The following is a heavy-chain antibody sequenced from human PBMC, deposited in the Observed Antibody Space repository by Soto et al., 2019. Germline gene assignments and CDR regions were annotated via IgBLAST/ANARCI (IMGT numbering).Heavy chain of an antibody. CDR2: INHSGST. V-gene: IGHV4-34*01. CDR1: GGSFSGYY. CDR3: ARQGCSSTSALHSPYNWFDP. J-gene: IGHJ5*02. Sequence: SQTLSLTCAVYGGSFSGYYWSWIRQPPGKGLEWIGEINHSGSTNYNPSLKSRVTISVDTSKNQFSLKLSSVTAADTAVYYCARQGCSSTSALHSPYNWFDPWGQGTLVTVSS. D-gene: IGHD2-2*01.